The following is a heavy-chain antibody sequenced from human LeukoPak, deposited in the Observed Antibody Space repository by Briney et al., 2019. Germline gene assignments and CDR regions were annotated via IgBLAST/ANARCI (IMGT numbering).Heavy chain of an antibody. CDR3: ARDFRGTVASDY. CDR1: GYTSTGYY. Sequence: ASVKVSCKASGYTSTGYYMHWVRQAPGQGLEWMGWINPNSGGTNYAQKFQGRVTMTRDTSISTAYMELSRLRSDDTAVYYCARDFRGTVASDYWGQGTLVTVSS. J-gene: IGHJ4*02. V-gene: IGHV1-2*02. CDR2: INPNSGGT. D-gene: IGHD6-19*01.